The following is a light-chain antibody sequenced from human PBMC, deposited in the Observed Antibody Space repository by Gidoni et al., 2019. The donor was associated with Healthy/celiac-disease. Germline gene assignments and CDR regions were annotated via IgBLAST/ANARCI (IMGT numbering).Light chain of an antibody. CDR1: QSVSSSY. Sequence: EIVLTQSTGTLSLSPGERATLSCRASQSVSSSYFAWYQQKPGQAPRLLIYGASSRATGIPDRFSGSGSGTDFPLTISRLEPEDFAVYYCQQYGSSPPYTFGQXTKLEIK. CDR3: QQYGSSPPYT. V-gene: IGKV3-20*01. J-gene: IGKJ2*01. CDR2: GAS.